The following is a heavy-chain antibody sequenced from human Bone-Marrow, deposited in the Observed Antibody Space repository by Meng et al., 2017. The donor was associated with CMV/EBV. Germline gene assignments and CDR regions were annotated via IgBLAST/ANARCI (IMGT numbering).Heavy chain of an antibody. CDR3: ARTYYDFWSCNDHPGTYGMDV. Sequence: SVKVSCKASGGTFSSYAISWVRQAPGQGLEWMGGIIPILGIANYAQKFQGRVTITADKSTSTAYMELSSLRSEDTAVYYCARTYYDFWSCNDHPGTYGMDVWGQGTTVTFSS. CDR2: IIPILGIA. D-gene: IGHD3-3*01. J-gene: IGHJ6*02. CDR1: GGTFSSYA. V-gene: IGHV1-69*10.